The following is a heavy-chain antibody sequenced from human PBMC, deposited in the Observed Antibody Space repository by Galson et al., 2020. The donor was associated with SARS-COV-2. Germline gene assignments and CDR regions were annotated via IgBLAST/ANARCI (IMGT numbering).Heavy chain of an antibody. CDR2: TYYRSKWYS. D-gene: IGHD6-19*01. CDR1: GDSVSTNSAA. V-gene: IGHV6-1*01. CDR3: ARSPGVAVARTFDH. Sequence: SETLSLTCAISGDSVSTNSAAWNWIRQSPSRGLEWLGRTYYRSKWYSDYAPSVKSRITIYADTSKNQFSLHLNSVIPDDTAVYYCARSPGVAVARTFDHWGPGTLVTVSS. J-gene: IGHJ4*02.